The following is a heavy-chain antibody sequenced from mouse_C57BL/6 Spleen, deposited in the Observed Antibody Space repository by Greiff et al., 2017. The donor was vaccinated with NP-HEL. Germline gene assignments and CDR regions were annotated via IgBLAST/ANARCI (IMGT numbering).Heavy chain of an antibody. CDR3: ARAGYYVDYAMDY. V-gene: IGHV5-17*01. Sequence: DVHLVESGGGLVKPGGSLKLSCAASGFTFSDYGMHWVRQAPEKGLEWVAYISSGSSTISSADTVKGRFTISRDNAKTTLFLQMTSLRSEDAAMYYCARAGYYVDYAMDYWGQGTSVTVSS. CDR1: GFTFSDYG. J-gene: IGHJ4*01. D-gene: IGHD2-3*01. CDR2: ISSGSSTI.